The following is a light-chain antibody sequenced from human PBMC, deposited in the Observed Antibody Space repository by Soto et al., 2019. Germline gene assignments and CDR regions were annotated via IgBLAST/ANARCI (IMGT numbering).Light chain of an antibody. CDR1: SSNIGSNT. Sequence: QLVLTQPPSASGTPGQRVTISCSGNSSNIGSNTVNWYQQLPGTAPKLLIYSNNQRPSGVPDRFSGSKSGTSASLAISGLQSEDEADYYCAAWDDSLNGSYVFGTGTKLTVL. CDR2: SNN. J-gene: IGLJ1*01. V-gene: IGLV1-44*01. CDR3: AAWDDSLNGSYV.